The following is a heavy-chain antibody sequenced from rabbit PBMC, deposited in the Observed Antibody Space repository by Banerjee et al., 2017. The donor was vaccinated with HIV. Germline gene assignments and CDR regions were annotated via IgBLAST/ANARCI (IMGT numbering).Heavy chain of an antibody. CDR1: GFSFSSNYY. CDR2: IYAGSSGST. V-gene: IGHV1S40*01. D-gene: IGHD6-1*01. Sequence: QSLEESGGDLVKPGASLTLTCTASGFSFSSNYYMCWVRQAPGKGLEWIACIYAGSSGSTYYASWAKGRFTISKTSSTTVTLQMTSLTAADTATYFCARGYGYSGAGYPFNLWGQGTLVTVS. CDR3: ARGYGYSGAGYPFNL. J-gene: IGHJ4*01.